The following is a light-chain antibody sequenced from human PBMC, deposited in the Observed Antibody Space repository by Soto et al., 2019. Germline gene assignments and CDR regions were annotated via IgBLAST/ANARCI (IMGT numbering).Light chain of an antibody. CDR3: QQRRNWPPWT. Sequence: IVLTQSPATRSWSPGERATLSFRASQRFSSYFAWYQQNPGKAPRLLIYDAYKRATGIPARFSGSGSGPDFTLPIRSLQPDDFAVYYCQQRRNWPPWTFGQGTKVDIK. CDR1: QRFSSY. CDR2: DAY. V-gene: IGKV3-11*01. J-gene: IGKJ1*01.